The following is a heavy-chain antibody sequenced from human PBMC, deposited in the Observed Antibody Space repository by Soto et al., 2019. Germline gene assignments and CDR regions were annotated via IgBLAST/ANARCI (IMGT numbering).Heavy chain of an antibody. CDR1: GFTFSSYA. D-gene: IGHD3-22*01. Sequence: GGSLRLSCAASGFTFSSYAMSWVRQAPGKGLEWVSAISGSGGSTYYADSVKGRFTISRDNSKNTLYLQMNSLRAEDTAVYYCAKGSGEYYYDSSGYYLHYFDYLGQGTLVTVSS. V-gene: IGHV3-23*01. CDR3: AKGSGEYYYDSSGYYLHYFDY. CDR2: ISGSGGST. J-gene: IGHJ4*02.